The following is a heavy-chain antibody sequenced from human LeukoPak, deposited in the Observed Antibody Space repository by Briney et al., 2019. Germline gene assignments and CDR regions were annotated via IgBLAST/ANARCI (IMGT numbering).Heavy chain of an antibody. CDR2: INPSGGST. D-gene: IGHD6-19*01. CDR3: ARDNTEYSSGWYGPGYFDY. CDR1: GYTFTSYY. Sequence: ASVKVSCKASGYTFTSYYMHWVRQAPGQGLEWMGIINPSGGSTSYAQKFQGGVTMTRDTSTSTVSMELSSLRSEDTAVYYCARDNTEYSSGWYGPGYFDYWGQGTLVTVSS. V-gene: IGHV1-46*01. J-gene: IGHJ4*02.